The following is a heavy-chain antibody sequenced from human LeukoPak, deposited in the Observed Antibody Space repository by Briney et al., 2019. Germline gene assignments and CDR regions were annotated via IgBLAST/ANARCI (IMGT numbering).Heavy chain of an antibody. J-gene: IGHJ4*02. Sequence: GGSLRLSCAASGFTFSSYAMHWVRQAPGKGLKWVAVTSFDGSDNYYADSVKGRFTISRDNSKNTLYLQMNSLRAEDTAVYYCARDRYYYDSSGYYDYWGQGTLVTVSS. V-gene: IGHV3-30*04. CDR1: GFTFSSYA. D-gene: IGHD3-22*01. CDR2: TSFDGSDN. CDR3: ARDRYYYDSSGYYDY.